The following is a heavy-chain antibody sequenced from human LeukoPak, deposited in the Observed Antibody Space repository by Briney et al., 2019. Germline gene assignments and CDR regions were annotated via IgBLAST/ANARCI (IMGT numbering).Heavy chain of an antibody. Sequence: GGSLRLSCAASGFAFTNAWINWVRQTPGKGLEWVGRIKSKADGGTTDYAAPVKGRFTISRVDSINTLYLQMNSLTPDDTALYHCTSGGITGYYFNYWGQGTLVTVSS. CDR2: IKSKADGGTT. D-gene: IGHD3-9*01. CDR1: GFAFTNAW. V-gene: IGHV3-15*07. CDR3: TSGGITGYYFNY. J-gene: IGHJ4*02.